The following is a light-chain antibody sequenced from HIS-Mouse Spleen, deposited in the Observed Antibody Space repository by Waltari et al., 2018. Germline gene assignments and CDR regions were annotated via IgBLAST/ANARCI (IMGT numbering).Light chain of an antibody. J-gene: IGLJ1*01. V-gene: IGLV2-14*01. CDR2: EVS. CDR3: SSYTSSSTPYV. Sequence: QSALTQPASVSGSPGQSITISCTGTSSDVGGYNYVSWYQQPPGKAPKLMIYEVSNRPSGVSNSFSGSKSGNTASLTISGLQAEDEADYYCSSYTSSSTPYVFGTGTKVTVL. CDR1: SSDVGGYNY.